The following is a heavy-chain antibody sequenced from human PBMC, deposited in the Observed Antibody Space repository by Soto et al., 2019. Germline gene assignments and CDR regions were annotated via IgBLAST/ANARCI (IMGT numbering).Heavy chain of an antibody. CDR1: GGSFSGYY. V-gene: IGHV4-34*01. CDR3: ARGLGYSYGRVDY. CDR2: INHSGST. Sequence: PSETLSLTCAVYGGSFSGYYWSWIRQPPGKGLEWIGEINHSGSTNYNPSLKSRVTISVDTSKNQFSLKLSSVTAADTAVYYCARGLGYSYGRVDYWGQGTLVTVSS. J-gene: IGHJ4*02. D-gene: IGHD5-18*01.